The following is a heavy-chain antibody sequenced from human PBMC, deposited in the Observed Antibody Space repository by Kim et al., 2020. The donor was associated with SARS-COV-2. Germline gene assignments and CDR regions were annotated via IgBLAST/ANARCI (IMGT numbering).Heavy chain of an antibody. J-gene: IGHJ4*02. Sequence: YADSVRGRLPNSRENDKITLYLQMNSLRAEDTAVYYCARGHLGELSSNDYWGQGTLVTVSS. D-gene: IGHD3-16*02. V-gene: IGHV3-74*01. CDR3: ARGHLGELSSNDY.